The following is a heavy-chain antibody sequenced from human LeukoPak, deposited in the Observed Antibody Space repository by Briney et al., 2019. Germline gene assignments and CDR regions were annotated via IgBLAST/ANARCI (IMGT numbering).Heavy chain of an antibody. J-gene: IGHJ4*02. CDR3: VRDSPGYGAYDFD. D-gene: IGHD5-12*01. CDR2: IKEDGSAK. CDR1: GFTFSSYW. V-gene: IGHV3-7*01. Sequence: GGSLRLSCAASGFTFSSYWMSWVRQAPGKGLEWVANIKEDGSAKYYVDSVKGRFTISRDNAKNSLYLQMNDLSAEDTAVYYCVRDSPGYGAYDFDWGQGTLVTVSS.